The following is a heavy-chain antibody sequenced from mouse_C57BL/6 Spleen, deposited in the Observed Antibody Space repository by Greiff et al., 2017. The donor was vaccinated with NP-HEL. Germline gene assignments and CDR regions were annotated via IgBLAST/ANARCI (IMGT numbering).Heavy chain of an antibody. D-gene: IGHD1-1*01. V-gene: IGHV1-81*01. CDR2: IYPRSGNT. J-gene: IGHJ4*01. CDR3: ARRGLITTVVETGTAAMDY. CDR1: GYTFTSYG. Sequence: VQLQQSGAELARPGASVKLSCKASGYTFTSYGISWVKQRTGQGLEWIGEIYPRSGNTYYNEKFKGKATLTADKSSSTAYMELRSLTSEDSAVYFCARRGLITTVVETGTAAMDYWGQGTSVTVSS.